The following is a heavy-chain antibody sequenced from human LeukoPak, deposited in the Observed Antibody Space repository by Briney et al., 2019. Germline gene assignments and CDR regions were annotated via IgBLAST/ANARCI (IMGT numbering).Heavy chain of an antibody. CDR1: GLAFSSYV. J-gene: IGHJ4*02. D-gene: IGHD3-3*01. CDR2: ISVASIT. Sequence: PGGSLRLSCAASGLAFSSYVMNWVRQPPGKGLEWVSTISVASITFYADSVKGRFTISRDNSRNTVYLQMTSLRADDTAVYYCADYGVSGVRNNFYWGQGTLVTVSS. V-gene: IGHV3-23*01. CDR3: ADYGVSGVRNNFY.